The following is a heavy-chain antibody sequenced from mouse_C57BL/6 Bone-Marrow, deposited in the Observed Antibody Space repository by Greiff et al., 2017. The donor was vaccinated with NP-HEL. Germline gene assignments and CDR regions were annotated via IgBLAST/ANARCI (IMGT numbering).Heavy chain of an antibody. CDR3: ARGYYGPFAY. CDR1: GYTFTSYW. V-gene: IGHV1-55*01. J-gene: IGHJ3*01. Sequence: QVQLQQPGAELVKPGASVKMSCKASGYTFTSYWITWVKQRPGQGLEWLGDIYPGSGSTNYYEKFKSKATLTVDTSSSTAYIQLSSLTSEDSAVYYCARGYYGPFAYWGQGTLVTVSA. D-gene: IGHD1-1*01. CDR2: IYPGSGST.